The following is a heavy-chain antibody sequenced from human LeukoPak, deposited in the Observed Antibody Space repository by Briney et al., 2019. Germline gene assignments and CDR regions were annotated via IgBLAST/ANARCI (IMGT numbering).Heavy chain of an antibody. D-gene: IGHD2-15*01. Sequence: PGGSLRLSCAASGFTFSSYSMNWVRQAPGKGLEWVSSISSSSSYIYYADSVKGRFTISRDNAKNSLYLQMNSLRAEDTAVYYCARDPHCSGGSCYSRLFDYWGQGTLVTVSS. CDR1: GFTFSSYS. CDR2: ISSSSSYI. CDR3: ARDPHCSGGSCYSRLFDY. V-gene: IGHV3-21*01. J-gene: IGHJ4*02.